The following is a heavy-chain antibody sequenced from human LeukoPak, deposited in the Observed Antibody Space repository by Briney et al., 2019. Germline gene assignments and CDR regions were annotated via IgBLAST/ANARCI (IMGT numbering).Heavy chain of an antibody. CDR3: ARDSDYYDSSGPGYFQH. D-gene: IGHD3-22*01. Sequence: GGSLRLSCAASGFTFSSYWMTWVRQAPGKGLEWVANIKPDGSEKYYVDSVKGRFTISRDNAKNSLYLQMNSLRAEDTAVYYCARDSDYYDSSGPGYFQHWGQGTLVTVSS. CDR2: IKPDGSEK. J-gene: IGHJ1*01. CDR1: GFTFSSYW. V-gene: IGHV3-7*01.